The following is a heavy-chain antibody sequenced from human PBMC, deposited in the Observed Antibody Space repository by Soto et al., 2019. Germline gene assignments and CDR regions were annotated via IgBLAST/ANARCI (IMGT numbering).Heavy chain of an antibody. V-gene: IGHV1-69*02. Sequence: GASVKVSCKASGGTFSSYTISWVRQSPGQGLEWMGRIIPILGIANYAQKFQGRVTITADKSTSTAYMELSSRRSEDTAVYYCARGGVTRNYYYYYMDVWGKGTTDTVSS. D-gene: IGHD4-17*01. CDR1: GGTFSSYT. CDR2: IIPILGIA. CDR3: ARGGVTRNYYYYYMDV. J-gene: IGHJ6*03.